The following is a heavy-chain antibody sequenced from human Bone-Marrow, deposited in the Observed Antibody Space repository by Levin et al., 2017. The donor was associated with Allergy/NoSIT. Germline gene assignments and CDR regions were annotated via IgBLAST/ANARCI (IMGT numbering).Heavy chain of an antibody. CDR1: GVTLSEYG. CDR3: TKDRYCTSTSCPTDY. V-gene: IGHV3-30*18. J-gene: IGHJ4*02. Sequence: GGSLRLSCAASGVTLSEYGMHWVRQAPGKGLEWVAVISYDGSNKYYADSVKGRFTISRDNSKNTLYLQMNSLRYEDTAVYYCTKDRYCTSTSCPTDYWGQGTQVTVSS. CDR2: ISYDGSNK. D-gene: IGHD2-2*01.